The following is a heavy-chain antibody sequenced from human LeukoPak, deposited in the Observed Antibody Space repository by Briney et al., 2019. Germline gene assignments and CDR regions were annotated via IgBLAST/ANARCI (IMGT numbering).Heavy chain of an antibody. Sequence: PGGSLRLSCAASGFTFSSYVMNWVRQAPGKGLEWGSGISGSGGSIYYADSVKGRFTISRDNSKDTLYLQMNSLRGEDTAVYYCAKEGGSYYRRLDSYMDVWGKGTTVTVSS. CDR3: AKEGGSYYRRLDSYMDV. J-gene: IGHJ6*03. D-gene: IGHD1-26*01. V-gene: IGHV3-23*01. CDR1: GFTFSSYV. CDR2: ISGSGGSI.